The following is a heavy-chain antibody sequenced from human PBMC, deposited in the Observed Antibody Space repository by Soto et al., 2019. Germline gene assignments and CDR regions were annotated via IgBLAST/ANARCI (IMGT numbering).Heavy chain of an antibody. J-gene: IGHJ5*02. CDR1: GYGFTENQ. V-gene: IGHV1-2*02. CDR3: AREDLLDYFRWCFDP. D-gene: IGHD2-21*01. Sequence: GASVKVSWEASGYGFTENQIHWLRRAPEQRLQWLGRIDPKSGDTTFAPTFPGRVTMTRDTSTNTAYLELARLTSVATAIYYCAREDLLDYFRWCFDPWGLGTLVTVSS. CDR2: IDPKSGDT.